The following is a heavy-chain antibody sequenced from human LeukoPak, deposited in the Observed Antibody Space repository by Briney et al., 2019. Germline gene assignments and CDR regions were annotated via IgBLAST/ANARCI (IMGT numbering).Heavy chain of an antibody. J-gene: IGHJ5*02. CDR2: IYPWEPDI. V-gene: IGHV5-51*01. D-gene: IGHD3-10*01. CDR1: GYTFSSYY. CDR3: ARHHGSGSYYNWFDP. Sequence: GESLKITCQGSGYTFSSYYIAWVRQMHGKGLEWMGIIYPWEPDIRYSPSFQGQVTISADKSISTAYLQWSSLKASDTAMYYCARHHGSGSYYNWFDPWGQGTLVTVSS.